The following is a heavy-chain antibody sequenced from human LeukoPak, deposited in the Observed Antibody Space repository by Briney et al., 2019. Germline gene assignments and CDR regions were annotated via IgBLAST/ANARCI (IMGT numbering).Heavy chain of an antibody. Sequence: ASVKVSCKVSGYALTELSIHWVRQAPGNGFEWMGGVDPKDGETIYAQNFQDRVTVTDDRSTDTSYMELRGLTSEDTALYYCAGDVLVSGGSYYHGFWGQGTLVTVSS. CDR1: GYALTELS. J-gene: IGHJ4*02. CDR3: AGDVLVSGGSYYHGF. V-gene: IGHV1-24*01. D-gene: IGHD3-10*01. CDR2: VDPKDGET.